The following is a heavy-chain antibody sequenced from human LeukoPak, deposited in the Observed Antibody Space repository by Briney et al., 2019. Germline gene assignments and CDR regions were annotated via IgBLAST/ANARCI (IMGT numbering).Heavy chain of an antibody. V-gene: IGHV4-59*01. CDR1: GGSISSYY. D-gene: IGHD3-16*01. Sequence: SATLSLTCTVSGGSISSYYWSWIRQPPGKGLEWIGYIYYSGSTNYNPSLKSRVTISVDTSKNQFSLKLSSVTAADTAVYYCARAFRSTGGRNWFDPWGQGTLVTVSS. CDR2: IYYSGST. CDR3: ARAFRSTGGRNWFDP. J-gene: IGHJ5*02.